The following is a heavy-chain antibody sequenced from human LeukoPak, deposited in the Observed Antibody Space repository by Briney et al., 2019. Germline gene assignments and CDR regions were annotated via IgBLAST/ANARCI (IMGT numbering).Heavy chain of an antibody. CDR1: GFTFSSYA. D-gene: IGHD2-15*01. V-gene: IGHV3-64*01. Sequence: GGSLRLSCAASGFTFSSYAMHWVRQAPGKGLAYVSAISSNGGSTYYANSVKGRFTISRDNSKNTLYLQMGSLRAEDMAVYYCARADSPLVVAATFDYWGQGTLVTVSS. CDR3: ARADSPLVVAATFDY. J-gene: IGHJ4*02. CDR2: ISSNGGST.